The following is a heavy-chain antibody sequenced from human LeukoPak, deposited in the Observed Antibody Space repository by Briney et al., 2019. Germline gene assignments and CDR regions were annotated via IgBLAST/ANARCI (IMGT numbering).Heavy chain of an antibody. Sequence: PEASVKVSCKASGYTFTGYYMHWVRQAPGQGLEWMGWINPDSGGTNYAQKFQGRVTMTGDTSISTAYMELSRLRSDDTAVYYCEIISSSGSYYFDYWGQGTLVTVSS. CDR1: GYTFTGYY. V-gene: IGHV1-2*02. J-gene: IGHJ4*02. CDR3: EIISSSGSYYFDY. CDR2: INPDSGGT. D-gene: IGHD1-26*01.